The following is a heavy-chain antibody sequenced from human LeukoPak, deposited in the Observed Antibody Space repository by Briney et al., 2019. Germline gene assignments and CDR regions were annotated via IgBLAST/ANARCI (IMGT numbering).Heavy chain of an antibody. CDR3: ARESPIGGFDY. CDR2: IIPTFGTA. CDR1: GGTFSSYA. V-gene: IGHV1-69*05. Sequence: GASVKVSCKASGGTFSSYAISWVRQAPGQGLEWMGRIIPTFGTANYAQKFQGRVTITTDKSTSTAYMELSSLRSEDTAVYYCARESPIGGFDYWGQGTLVTVSS. J-gene: IGHJ4*02. D-gene: IGHD2-15*01.